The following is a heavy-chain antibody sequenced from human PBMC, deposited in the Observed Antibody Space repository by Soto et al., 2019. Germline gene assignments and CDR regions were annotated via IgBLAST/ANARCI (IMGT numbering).Heavy chain of an antibody. Sequence: GGSLRLSCAASGFTFSDYYMSWIRQAPGKGLEWVSYISSSSSYTNYADSVKGRFTISRDNARNSLYLQMNSLRAEDTAVYYCATSVCGAVSPSDAFHIWGQGTIVTVS. CDR2: ISSSSSYT. V-gene: IGHV3-11*06. CDR1: GFTFSDYY. J-gene: IGHJ3*02. D-gene: IGHD1-26*01. CDR3: ATSVCGAVSPSDAFHI.